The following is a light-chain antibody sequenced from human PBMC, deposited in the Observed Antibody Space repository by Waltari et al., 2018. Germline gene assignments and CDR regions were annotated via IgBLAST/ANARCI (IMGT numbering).Light chain of an antibody. CDR1: QDISNY. CDR2: DAS. Sequence: DIQMTQSPSSLSASVVARVTITSHASQDISNYLNWYQQKPGKAPKLLIYDASNFETGVPSRFRGSGSGTDFTFTISSLQPEDIATYYCQQYDNLPPLTFGGGTKVEIK. V-gene: IGKV1-33*01. J-gene: IGKJ4*01. CDR3: QQYDNLPPLT.